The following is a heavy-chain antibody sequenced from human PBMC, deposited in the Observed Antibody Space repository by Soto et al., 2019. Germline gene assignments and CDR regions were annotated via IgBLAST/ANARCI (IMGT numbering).Heavy chain of an antibody. J-gene: IGHJ6*02. V-gene: IGHV1-8*01. Sequence: ASVKVSCKASGYTFITYDINWVRQATGQGLEWMGWMNPKSGNTGYAQKFKGRVTMTRNTSINTAYMELSSLKSEDTAVYFSARHVWFLDNYALDVWGQGTTVTVSS. CDR2: MNPKSGNT. CDR1: GYTFITYD. D-gene: IGHD3-10*01. CDR3: ARHVWFLDNYALDV.